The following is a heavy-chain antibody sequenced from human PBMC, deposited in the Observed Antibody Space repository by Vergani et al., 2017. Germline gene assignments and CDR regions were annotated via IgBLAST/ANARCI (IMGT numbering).Heavy chain of an antibody. CDR3: ATTTR. J-gene: IGHJ4*02. Sequence: QVQLVESGGGVVQPGRSLRLSCAASGFTFSSYGMHWVRQAPGKGLEWVAVISYDGSNKYYADSVKGRFTISRDNSKNTLYLQMNSLRAEDTAVYYCATTTRWGQGTLVTVSS. CDR2: ISYDGSNK. D-gene: IGHD4-11*01. V-gene: IGHV3-30*03. CDR1: GFTFSSYG.